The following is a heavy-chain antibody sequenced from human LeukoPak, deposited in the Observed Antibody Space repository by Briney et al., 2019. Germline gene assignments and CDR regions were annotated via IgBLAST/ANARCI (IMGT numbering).Heavy chain of an antibody. CDR1: GGSISSGGYS. V-gene: IGHV4-31*11. J-gene: IGHJ5*02. Sequence: SETLSLTCAVSGGSISSGGYSWGWIRQHPGKGLEWIGYTHYTGSSYYNPSLKSRVTISVDPSKNQFSLKFSSVTAADTAVYYCARVPRVYGDYGFDPWGQGTLVTVSS. CDR2: THYTGSS. D-gene: IGHD4-17*01. CDR3: ARVPRVYGDYGFDP.